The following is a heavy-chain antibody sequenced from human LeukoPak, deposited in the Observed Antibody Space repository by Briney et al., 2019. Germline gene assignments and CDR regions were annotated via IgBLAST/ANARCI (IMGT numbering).Heavy chain of an antibody. D-gene: IGHD5-18*01. V-gene: IGHV3-21*01. CDR3: AREPTAMIL. CDR2: ISSSSTYI. J-gene: IGHJ4*02. Sequence: GGSLRLSCAASGFTFSTYSMNWVRQTPRKGLEWVSSISSSSTYIYYADSVKGRFTISRDNAKNSLYLQMNSLRAEDTAVYYCAREPTAMILWGQGTLVTVSS. CDR1: GFTFSTYS.